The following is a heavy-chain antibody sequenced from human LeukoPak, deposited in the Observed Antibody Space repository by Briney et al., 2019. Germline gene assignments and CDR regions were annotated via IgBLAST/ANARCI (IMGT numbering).Heavy chain of an antibody. CDR2: ISYYGSNK. J-gene: IGHJ4*02. Sequence: GGSLRLSCAAPGFTFSSYAMHWVRQAPGKGLEGVAVISYYGSNKYYADSVKGRFTISRDNSKNTLYLQMNSLRAEDTAVHYCAKEVMFHYYGSGSYNYFDYWGQGTLVTVSS. V-gene: IGHV3-30-3*01. D-gene: IGHD3-10*01. CDR1: GFTFSSYA. CDR3: AKEVMFHYYGSGSYNYFDY.